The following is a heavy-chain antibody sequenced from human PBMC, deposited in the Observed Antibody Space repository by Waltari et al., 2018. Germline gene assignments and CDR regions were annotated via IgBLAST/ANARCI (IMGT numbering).Heavy chain of an antibody. Sequence: QVQLVQSGAEVKKPGSSVKVSCKASGDTFSGYAMSWVRQAPGQGLEWMGGIGPLLGTAKYAQNFQDRLTITTDEFTTTADMELSGLGSEDTAVYVCARGGARHYDSSGYYDFDSWGQGTQVSVSS. J-gene: IGHJ4*02. CDR2: IGPLLGTA. CDR3: ARGGARHYDSSGYYDFDS. V-gene: IGHV1-69*05. D-gene: IGHD3-22*01. CDR1: GDTFSGYA.